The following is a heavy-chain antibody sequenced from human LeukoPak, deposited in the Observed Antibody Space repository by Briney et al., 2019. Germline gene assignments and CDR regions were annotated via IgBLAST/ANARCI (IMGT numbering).Heavy chain of an antibody. D-gene: IGHD5-18*01. Sequence: PPASVTVSCKASGYTFTSYGISWVRQAPGQGLEWMGWISAYNGNTNYAQKLQGRVTMTTDTSTSTAYMELRSLRSDDTAVYYCARGSTAMVTDYYYGMDVWGQGTTVTVSS. CDR1: GYTFTSYG. CDR2: ISAYNGNT. CDR3: ARGSTAMVTDYYYGMDV. J-gene: IGHJ6*02. V-gene: IGHV1-18*01.